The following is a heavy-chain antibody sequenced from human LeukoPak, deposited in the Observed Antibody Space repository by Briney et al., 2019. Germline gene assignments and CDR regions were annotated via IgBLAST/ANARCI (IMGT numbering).Heavy chain of an antibody. Sequence: GASVKVSCKASGGTFSSYAISWVRQAPGQGLEWMGGIIPIFGTANYAQKFQGRVTITADESTSTAYMELSSLRSEDTAVYYCAREGNYDILTGYYYYYYGMDVWGQGTTVTVSS. J-gene: IGHJ6*02. D-gene: IGHD3-9*01. CDR1: GGTFSSYA. V-gene: IGHV1-69*13. CDR3: AREGNYDILTGYYYYYYGMDV. CDR2: IIPIFGTA.